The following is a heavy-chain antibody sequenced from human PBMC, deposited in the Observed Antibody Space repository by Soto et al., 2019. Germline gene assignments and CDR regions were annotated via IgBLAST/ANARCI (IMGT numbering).Heavy chain of an antibody. J-gene: IGHJ4*02. CDR1: GGSISSYY. Sequence: QVQLQESGPGLVKPSETLSLTCTVSGGSISSYYWSWIRQPPGKGLEWIGYIYYSGSTNYNPSLKSRVTISVDTSKNQFSLKLSSVTAADTAVYYCARDQGGSLDYWGQGTLVTVSS. CDR3: ARDQGGSLDY. D-gene: IGHD5-12*01. CDR2: IYYSGST. V-gene: IGHV4-59*01.